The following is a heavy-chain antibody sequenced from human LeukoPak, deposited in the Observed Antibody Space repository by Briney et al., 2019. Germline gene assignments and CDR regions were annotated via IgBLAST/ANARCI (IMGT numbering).Heavy chain of an antibody. CDR1: GFTVSSTY. D-gene: IGHD6-6*01. J-gene: IGHJ4*02. Sequence: GGSLRLSCAASGFTVSSTYLTWVRQAPGKGLEWLSVIYSGGYTYYADSVKGRFFISRDISENMVYLQMNNLSVEDTAVYFCARGRPAHYFDSWGPGTLVTVS. CDR2: IYSGGYT. CDR3: ARGRPAHYFDS. V-gene: IGHV3-66*01.